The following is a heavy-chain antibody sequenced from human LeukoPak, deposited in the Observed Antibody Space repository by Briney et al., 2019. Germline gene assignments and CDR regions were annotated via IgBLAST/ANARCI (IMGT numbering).Heavy chain of an antibody. CDR1: GSTFSSYA. J-gene: IGHJ3*02. Sequence: PGGSLRLSCAASGSTFSSYAMSWVRQAPGKGLEWVSAISGSGGSTYYADSVKGRFTISRDNSKNTLYLQMNSLRAEDTAVYYCAKDLVVVPVAHAFDIWGQGTMVTVSS. CDR2: ISGSGGST. D-gene: IGHD2-2*01. CDR3: AKDLVVVPVAHAFDI. V-gene: IGHV3-23*01.